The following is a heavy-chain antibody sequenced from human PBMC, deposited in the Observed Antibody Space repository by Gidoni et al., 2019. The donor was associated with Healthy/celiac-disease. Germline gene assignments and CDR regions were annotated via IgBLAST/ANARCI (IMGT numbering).Heavy chain of an antibody. CDR2: ISGRGGST. V-gene: IGHV3-23*01. J-gene: IGHJ4*02. Sequence: EVQLLESGGGLVQPGGSLRLACAASGFTFSSYAMRWVRKAPGKGLEWVSAISGRGGSTYYADSVKGRFTISRDNSKNTLYLQMNSLRAEDTAVYYCAKDGASIAARPDYFDYWGQGTLVTVSS. CDR1: GFTFSSYA. D-gene: IGHD6-6*01. CDR3: AKDGASIAARPDYFDY.